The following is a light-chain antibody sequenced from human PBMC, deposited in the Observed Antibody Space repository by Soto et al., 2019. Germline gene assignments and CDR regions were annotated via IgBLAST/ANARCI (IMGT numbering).Light chain of an antibody. CDR1: QSVSSN. J-gene: IGKJ1*01. CDR3: QKYNNWTTWT. V-gene: IGKV3-15*01. Sequence: EIVMTQSPATLSVSPGERATRSCRASQSVSSNLAWYQQKPGQAPRLIIYGASTRATGIPDTFSGSGSGTEFTLTISSLKSEDLAVYYCQKYNNWTTWTFGQGTKVDIK. CDR2: GAS.